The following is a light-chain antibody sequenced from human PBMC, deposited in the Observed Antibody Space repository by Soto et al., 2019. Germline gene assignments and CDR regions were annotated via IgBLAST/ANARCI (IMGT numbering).Light chain of an antibody. Sequence: EIVLTQSPGTLSLSPGERATLSCRASQSVSSSSLAWYQQKPGQAPRLLISGTSSRATGIPDRFSGSGSRTDFTLTIGRLEPEDLAVYFCQQYRTFGQGTKVDIK. CDR1: QSVSSSS. CDR3: QQYRT. CDR2: GTS. J-gene: IGKJ1*01. V-gene: IGKV3-20*01.